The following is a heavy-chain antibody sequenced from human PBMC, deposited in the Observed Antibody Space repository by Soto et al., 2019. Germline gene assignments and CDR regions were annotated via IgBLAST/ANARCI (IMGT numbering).Heavy chain of an antibody. D-gene: IGHD3-10*01. Sequence: ASVKVSCKASGYTFTSHGISWVRQAPGQGLEWLGWISAYNGNKKYAEKVQDRVTMTTDTSASTAYMELRSLTSDDTAVYYCAGARREFGETFVGYLXWGQGTPVPVSX. CDR3: AGARREFGETFVGYLX. CDR1: GYTFTSHG. CDR2: ISAYNGNK. V-gene: IGHV1-18*04. J-gene: IGHJ4*02.